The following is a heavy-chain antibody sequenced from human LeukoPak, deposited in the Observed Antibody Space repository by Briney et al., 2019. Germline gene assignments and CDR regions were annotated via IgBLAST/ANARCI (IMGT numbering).Heavy chain of an antibody. J-gene: IGHJ4*02. Sequence: SETLSLTCTVSGGSISSYYWSWIRQPAGKGLEWIGRIYNSGSTNYNPSLRSRVTMSLDTSKDQFSLKLRSVTAADTAVYYCARDDFGELDYWGQGTLVTVSS. V-gene: IGHV4-4*07. CDR2: IYNSGST. D-gene: IGHD3-10*01. CDR3: ARDDFGELDY. CDR1: GGSISSYY.